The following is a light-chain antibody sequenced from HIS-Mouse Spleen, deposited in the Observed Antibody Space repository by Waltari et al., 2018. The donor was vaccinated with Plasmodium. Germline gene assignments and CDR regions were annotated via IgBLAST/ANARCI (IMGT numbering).Light chain of an antibody. CDR2: SNK. CDR3: AAWDDSLNGVV. CDR1: ISSIGSNT. V-gene: IGLV1-44*01. J-gene: IGLJ2*01. Sequence: QSVLTQPPSASGTPGQRVTISCSGSISSIGSNTVNWYQQLPGTAPKPPLYSNKQRPSGVPDRFSGSKSGTSASLAISGLQSEDEADYYCAAWDDSLNGVVFAGGTKLTVL.